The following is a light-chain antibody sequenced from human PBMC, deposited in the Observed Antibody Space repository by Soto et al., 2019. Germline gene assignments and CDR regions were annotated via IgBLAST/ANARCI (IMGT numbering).Light chain of an antibody. Sequence: EIVLTQSPGTLSLSPGERATLSCRASQSVSSSYLAWYQQKPGQAPRLLIYGASSRATGIPDRFNGSGSGTEFTLTISRLEPEDFAVYYCQQYGSSLITFGQGTRLEIK. CDR3: QQYGSSLIT. CDR1: QSVSSSY. CDR2: GAS. V-gene: IGKV3-20*01. J-gene: IGKJ5*01.